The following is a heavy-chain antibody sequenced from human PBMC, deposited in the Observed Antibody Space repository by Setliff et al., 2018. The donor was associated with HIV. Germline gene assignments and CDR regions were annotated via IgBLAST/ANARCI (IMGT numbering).Heavy chain of an antibody. V-gene: IGHV4-39*07. J-gene: IGHJ4*02. CDR1: GGSISSSSYY. D-gene: IGHD3-16*01. CDR2: IFYTGST. CDR3: ARDVGGSEMATHFDY. Sequence: SETLSLTCTVSGGSISSSSYYWDWIRQPPGKSLEWVGSIFYTGSTNYRPSLESRVIVSLDTSKNQFSLKLTSVTAADTAVYYCARDVGGSEMATHFDYWGPGTLVTVSS.